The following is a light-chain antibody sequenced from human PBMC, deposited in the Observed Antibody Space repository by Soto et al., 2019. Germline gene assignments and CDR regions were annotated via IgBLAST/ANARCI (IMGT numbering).Light chain of an antibody. CDR1: QSISSW. Sequence: DIQMTQSPSTLSASVGDRVTITCRASQSISSWLAWYQQKPGKAPKRLIYDASSLENGVPSRFSGSGSGTEFTLTISSLQPDDFATYYSQQVETFGQGTKVEIK. CDR2: DAS. V-gene: IGKV1-5*01. CDR3: QQVET. J-gene: IGKJ1*01.